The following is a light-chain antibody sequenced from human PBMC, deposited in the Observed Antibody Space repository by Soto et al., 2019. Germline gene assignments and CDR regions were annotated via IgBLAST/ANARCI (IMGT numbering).Light chain of an antibody. CDR2: DVT. J-gene: IGLJ2*01. CDR1: SSDVGIYNY. CDR3: SSNAGSNTVL. V-gene: IGLV2-8*01. Sequence: QSALTQPPSASGSPGQSVTISCTGTSSDVGIYNYVSWYQQHPGKAPKLMIYDVTKRPSGVPDRFSGSKSGNTASLTVSGLQAEDEADYYCSSNAGSNTVLFGGGTKLTVL.